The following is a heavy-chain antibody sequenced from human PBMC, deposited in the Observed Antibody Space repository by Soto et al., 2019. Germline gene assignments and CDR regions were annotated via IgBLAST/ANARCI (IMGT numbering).Heavy chain of an antibody. Sequence: SETLSFTCTVSGGSITTGGSYWSWIRQHPGKGLEWIGNIYHSGNTYYNPSLKSRLTISVDTSKNHFSLMVDSVTAADTAVYYCAKDSLRGEVPAALNFDNWGRGTLVTVSS. D-gene: IGHD2-2*01. J-gene: IGHJ4*01. CDR2: IYHSGNT. CDR1: GGSITTGGSY. CDR3: AKDSLRGEVPAALNFDN. V-gene: IGHV4-31*03.